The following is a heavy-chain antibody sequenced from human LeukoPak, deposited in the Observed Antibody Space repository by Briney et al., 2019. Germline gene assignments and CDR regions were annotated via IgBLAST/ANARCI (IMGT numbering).Heavy chain of an antibody. Sequence: SETLSLTCTVSGGSISSSSYYWGWIRQPPGKGLEWIGSIYYSGSTYYNPSLKSRVTISVDTSKNQFSLKLSSVTAADTAVNYCARQLHIVVVVAAWFDPWGQGTLVTVSS. CDR1: GGSISSSSYY. CDR3: ARQLHIVVVVAAWFDP. CDR2: IYYSGST. V-gene: IGHV4-39*01. D-gene: IGHD2-15*01. J-gene: IGHJ5*02.